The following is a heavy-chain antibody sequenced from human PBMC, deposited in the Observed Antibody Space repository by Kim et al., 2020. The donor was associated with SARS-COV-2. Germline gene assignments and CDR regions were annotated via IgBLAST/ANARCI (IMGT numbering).Heavy chain of an antibody. CDR3: ARGEFGLRNFWSGFVS. J-gene: IGHJ4*02. CDR2: FYTGGT. CDR1: GGSISSYY. Sequence: SETLSLICTVSGGSISSYYWSWIRQPAGKELEWIGRFYTGGTIYNPSLKSRVTMSVDTSKNQLSLRLSSVTAADTAVYYCARGEFGLRNFWSGFVSWGQGTLVTVSS. V-gene: IGHV4-4*07. D-gene: IGHD3-3*01.